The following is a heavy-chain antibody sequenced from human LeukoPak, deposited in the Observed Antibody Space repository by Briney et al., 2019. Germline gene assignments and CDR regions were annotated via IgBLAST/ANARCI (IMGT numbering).Heavy chain of an antibody. CDR2: IIPILGIA. V-gene: IGHV1-69*04. CDR1: GGTFSSYA. Sequence: TVKVSCKASGGTFSSYAISWVRQAPGQGLEWMGRIIPILGIANYAQKFQGRVTITADKSTSTAYMELSSLRSEDTAVYYCARATPSFDYWGQGTLVTVSS. CDR3: ARATPSFDY. J-gene: IGHJ4*02.